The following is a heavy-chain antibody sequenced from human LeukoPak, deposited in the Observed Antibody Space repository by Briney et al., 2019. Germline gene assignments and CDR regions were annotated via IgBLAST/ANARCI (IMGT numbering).Heavy chain of an antibody. CDR1: GYTFTSYG. CDR2: INPNSGGT. Sequence: GASVKVSCKASGYTFTSYGISWVRQAPGQGLEWMGRINPNSGGTNYAQKFQGRVTMTRDTSISTAYMELSRLRSDDTAVYYCARDKGYSYGYTYQNAFDIWGQGTMVTVSS. CDR3: ARDKGYSYGYTYQNAFDI. V-gene: IGHV1-2*06. D-gene: IGHD5-18*01. J-gene: IGHJ3*02.